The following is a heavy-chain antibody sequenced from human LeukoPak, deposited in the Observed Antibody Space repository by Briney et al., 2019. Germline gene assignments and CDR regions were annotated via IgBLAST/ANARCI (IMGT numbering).Heavy chain of an antibody. D-gene: IGHD3-22*01. CDR2: INPNNGGK. CDR3: ARDQNFHGSGGYYGIDC. Sequence: ASVKVSCKASGYTFTGSYIHSVRQAPGQGREGIGWINPNNGGKNYAQKFEDRVIMTRDTSISTAYMELSRLTSDDTAVYYCARDQNFHGSGGYYGIDCWGQGTLVTVSS. CDR1: GYTFTGSY. J-gene: IGHJ4*02. V-gene: IGHV1-2*02.